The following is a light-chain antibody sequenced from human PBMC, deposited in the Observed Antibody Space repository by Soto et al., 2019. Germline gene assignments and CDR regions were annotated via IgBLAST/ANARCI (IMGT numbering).Light chain of an antibody. CDR2: GAS. V-gene: IGKV3-15*01. J-gene: IGKJ4*01. CDR1: QSVSSN. CDR3: QQYLRSQLT. Sequence: EIVMTQSPAILSVSPGERATLSCRASQSVSSNLAWYQPRPGHAPRLLIYGASTRATGIPDRFSGSGSGTDFTLTISRLEPEDFAVYFCQQYLRSQLTFGGGTKVDIK.